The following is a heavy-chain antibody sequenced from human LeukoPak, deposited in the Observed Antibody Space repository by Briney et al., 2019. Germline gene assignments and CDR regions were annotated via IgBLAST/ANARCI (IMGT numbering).Heavy chain of an antibody. CDR3: ARSSSSWLSHLYYYYGMDV. V-gene: IGHV3-11*06. CDR1: GFTFSDYY. D-gene: IGHD6-13*01. J-gene: IGHJ6*04. CDR2: ISSSSSYT. Sequence: GGSLRLSCAASGFTFSDYYMSWIRQAPGKGLEWVSYISSSSSYTNYADSVKGRFTISRDNAKDSLYLQMNSLRAEDTAVYYCARSSSSWLSHLYYYYGMDVWGKGTTVTVSS.